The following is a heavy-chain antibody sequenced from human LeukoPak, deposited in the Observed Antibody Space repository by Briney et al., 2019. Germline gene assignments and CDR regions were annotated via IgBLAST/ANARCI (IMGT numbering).Heavy chain of an antibody. CDR1: GYTFTSYD. Sequence: GASVKVSCKASGYTFTSYDINWVRQATGQGLEWMGGIIPIFGTANYAQKFQGRVTITTDESTSTAYMELSSLRSEDTAVYYCAGTYYYGSGSYYNPARFDYWGQGTLVTVSS. CDR2: IIPIFGTA. J-gene: IGHJ4*02. D-gene: IGHD3-10*01. CDR3: AGTYYYGSGSYYNPARFDY. V-gene: IGHV1-69*05.